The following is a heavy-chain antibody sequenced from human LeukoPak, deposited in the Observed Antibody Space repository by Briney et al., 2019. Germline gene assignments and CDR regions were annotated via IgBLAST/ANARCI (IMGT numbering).Heavy chain of an antibody. CDR2: ISSSSSYT. Sequence: PGGSLRLSCAASGFTFSDYYMSWIRQAPGKGLEWVSYISSSSSYTNYADSVKGRFTISRDNAKNSLYLQMNSLRAEDTAVYYCARGTSPYDILTGYLYWGQGTLVTVSS. J-gene: IGHJ4*02. CDR3: ARGTSPYDILTGYLY. CDR1: GFTFSDYY. D-gene: IGHD3-9*01. V-gene: IGHV3-11*06.